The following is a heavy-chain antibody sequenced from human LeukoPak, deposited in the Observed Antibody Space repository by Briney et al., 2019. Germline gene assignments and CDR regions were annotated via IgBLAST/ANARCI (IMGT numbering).Heavy chain of an antibody. D-gene: IGHD5-18*01. CDR2: IYHSGST. V-gene: IGHV4-30-2*01. CDR1: VDSLSSGGYS. Sequence: SQTLSLTCAVSVDSLSSGGYSWSWIRQPPGKGLEWIGYIYHSGSTYYNPSLKSRVTISVDRSKNQFSLKLSSVTAADTAVYYCARVVVQLWSQFDYWGQGTLVTVSS. J-gene: IGHJ4*02. CDR3: ARVVVQLWSQFDY.